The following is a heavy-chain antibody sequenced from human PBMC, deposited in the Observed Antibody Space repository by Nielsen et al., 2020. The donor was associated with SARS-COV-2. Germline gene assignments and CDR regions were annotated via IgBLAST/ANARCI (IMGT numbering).Heavy chain of an antibody. V-gene: IGHV1-18*04. CDR1: GYTFISYG. CDR3: ARDHTMLRGRVLYFDL. D-gene: IGHD3-10*01. J-gene: IGHJ2*01. Sequence: ASLQAPCKASGYTFISYGISWVRQAPGQGLEWMGWISAFNGNTNYAQKLQGRVTMTTDTSTSTAYMELRGLRSDDTAVYYCARDHTMLRGRVLYFDLWGRGTLVTVSS. CDR2: ISAFNGNT.